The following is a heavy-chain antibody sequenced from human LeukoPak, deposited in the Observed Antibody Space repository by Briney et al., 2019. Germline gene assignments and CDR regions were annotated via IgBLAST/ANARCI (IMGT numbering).Heavy chain of an antibody. CDR3: TKTSYDTVWGGYRSHDY. CDR1: GFTFSSRS. CDR2: INVGNINT. V-gene: IGHV3-23*01. D-gene: IGHD3-16*02. Sequence: EAGGSLRLSCAASGFTFSSRSMSWVRQAPGKGLEWVSVINVGNINTYYADSVKGRFTISRDNSKSTLYLQMNSLRVEDTAVYYWTKTSYDTVWGGYRSHDYWGQGTLVIVSS. J-gene: IGHJ4*02.